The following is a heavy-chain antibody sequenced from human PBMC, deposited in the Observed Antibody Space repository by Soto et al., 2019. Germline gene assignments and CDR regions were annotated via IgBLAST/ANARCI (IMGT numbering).Heavy chain of an antibody. CDR2: FYYSGST. J-gene: IGHJ4*02. CDR3: ARNINRIFKFDD. CDR1: GGSSSSDY. Sequence: EPLSLNCSVGGGSSSSDYWSWIQQPPGKGLEWIGYFYYSGSTNYNPSLKSRVSISIDTSKNQFSLNLSSVTAADTAVYYCARNINRIFKFDDWGQGTLVTVSS. V-gene: IGHV4-59*12.